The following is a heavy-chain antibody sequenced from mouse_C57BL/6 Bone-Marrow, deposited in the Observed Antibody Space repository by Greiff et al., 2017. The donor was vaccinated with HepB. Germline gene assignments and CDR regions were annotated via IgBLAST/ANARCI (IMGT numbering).Heavy chain of an antibody. D-gene: IGHD1-1*02. Sequence: QVQLQQSGPELVKPGASVKISCKASGYAFSSSWMNWVKQRPGKGLEWIGRIYPGDGDTNYNGKFKGKATLTADKSSSTAYMQLSSLTSEDSAVYFCASSTTPMVAYWGQGTLVTVSA. CDR2: IYPGDGDT. CDR1: GYAFSSSW. V-gene: IGHV1-82*01. J-gene: IGHJ3*01. CDR3: ASSTTPMVAY.